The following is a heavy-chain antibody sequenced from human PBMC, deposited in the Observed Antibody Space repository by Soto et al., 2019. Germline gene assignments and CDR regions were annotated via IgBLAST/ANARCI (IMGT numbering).Heavy chain of an antibody. Sequence: EVQVLESGGDLVEPGGSLRLSCAASGFSFNTFDMRWVRQAPGKGLEWVSVILGRDDTTYYADSVKGRFTISRDTFKNTLHLQMNSLRVEDTALYFCTKGAWLDYWGQGTLVTVSS. CDR3: TKGAWLDY. CDR2: ILGRDDTT. V-gene: IGHV3-23*01. D-gene: IGHD5-12*01. J-gene: IGHJ4*02. CDR1: GFSFNTFD.